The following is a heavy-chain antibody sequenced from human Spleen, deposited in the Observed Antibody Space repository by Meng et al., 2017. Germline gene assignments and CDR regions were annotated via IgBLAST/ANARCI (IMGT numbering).Heavy chain of an antibody. D-gene: IGHD1-26*01. V-gene: IGHV4-4*02. CDR1: RCSIMSNSW. CDR2: IYHTGST. Sequence: VLLQGPVPGRVAPTGTLSLNCVVSRCSIMSNSWGNWVRQPPGEGLEWIGEIYHTGSTNLNPSLKRRVSMSVDKSTNQFSLKLSSVTAADTGLYYCARVSGGHDVHFDSWGQGTLVTVSS. J-gene: IGHJ4*02. CDR3: ARVSGGHDVHFDS.